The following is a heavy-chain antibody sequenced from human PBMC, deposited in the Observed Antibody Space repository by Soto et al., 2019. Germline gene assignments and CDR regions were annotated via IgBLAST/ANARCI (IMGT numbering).Heavy chain of an antibody. CDR2: ISGSGGST. D-gene: IGHD3-3*01. J-gene: IGHJ4*02. V-gene: IGHV3-23*01. Sequence: EVQLLESGGGLVQPGGSLRLSCAASGFTFSSYAMSWVRQAPGKGLEWVSAISGSGGSTYYADSVKGRFTISRDNSKNTLYLQMNSLRAEDTGVYYCAKIQIDFWSGYMDYWGQGALVTVSS. CDR3: AKIQIDFWSGYMDY. CDR1: GFTFSSYA.